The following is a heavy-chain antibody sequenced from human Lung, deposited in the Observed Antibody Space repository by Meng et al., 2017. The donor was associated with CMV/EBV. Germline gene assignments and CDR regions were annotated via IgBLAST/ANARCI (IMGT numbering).Heavy chain of an antibody. CDR1: GYTFTHYY. V-gene: IGHV1-2*02. J-gene: IGHJ4*02. CDR2: IKPNSGAT. CDR3: ARAPGLSLAAAASDAYFDK. D-gene: IGHD6-13*01. Sequence: SVXVSXXASGYTFTHYYIHWVRQAPGHGLEWMGWIKPNSGATNYVQKFQGKLTVTRDTSITTAYMELTRLRSDDTAVYYCARAPGLSLAAAASDAYFDKWGQGTLVTVSS.